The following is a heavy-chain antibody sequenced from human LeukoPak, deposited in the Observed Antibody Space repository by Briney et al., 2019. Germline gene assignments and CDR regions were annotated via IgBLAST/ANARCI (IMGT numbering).Heavy chain of an antibody. D-gene: IGHD6-13*01. CDR1: GYTFTSYG. Sequence: ASVKVSCKASGYTFTSYGISWVRQAPGQGLEWMGWISAYNGNTNYAQKLQGRVTMTRNTSISTAYMELSSLRSEDTAVYYCARGEYSSSWYSHYYGMDVWGQGTTVTVSS. CDR2: ISAYNGNT. J-gene: IGHJ6*02. CDR3: ARGEYSSSWYSHYYGMDV. V-gene: IGHV1-18*01.